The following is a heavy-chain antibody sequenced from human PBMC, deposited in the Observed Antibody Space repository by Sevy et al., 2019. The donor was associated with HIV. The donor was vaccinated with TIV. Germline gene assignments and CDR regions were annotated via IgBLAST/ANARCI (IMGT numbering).Heavy chain of an antibody. V-gene: IGHV3-53*01. Sequence: GGSLRLSCVASEFTVSSNYMSWVRQAPGKGLEWVSVIFSNGSTYYADSVKGRFTISRANSKNTLYLQMDSLRAEDTAVYYCVRNGPAYYWGQGTLVTVSS. CDR2: IFSNGST. CDR1: EFTVSSNY. J-gene: IGHJ4*02. D-gene: IGHD2-8*01. CDR3: VRNGPAYY.